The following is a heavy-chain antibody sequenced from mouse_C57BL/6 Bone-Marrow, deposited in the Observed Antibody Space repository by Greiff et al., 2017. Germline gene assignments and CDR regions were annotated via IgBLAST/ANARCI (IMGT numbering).Heavy chain of an antibody. CDR3: AKAGYCGSLWFAY. CDR1: GYTFTSYG. Sequence: QVQLQQSGAELARPGASVKLSCKASGYTFTSYGISWVKQRTGQGLEWIGEIYPRSGNTYYNEKFKGKATLTADKSSSTAYMELRSLTSEDSAVYFCAKAGYCGSLWFAYWGQGTLVTVSA. D-gene: IGHD1-1*01. J-gene: IGHJ3*01. CDR2: IYPRSGNT. V-gene: IGHV1-81*01.